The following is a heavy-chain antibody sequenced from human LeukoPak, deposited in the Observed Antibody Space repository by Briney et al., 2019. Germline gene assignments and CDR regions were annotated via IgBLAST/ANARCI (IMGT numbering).Heavy chain of an antibody. D-gene: IGHD1-26*01. CDR2: IYYSGST. Sequence: SETLSLTCTVSGGSISSYYWSWIRQPPGKGLEWIGYIYYSGSTNYNPSLKSRVTISVDTSKNQFSLKLTSVTAADTAVYYCARGVNSGYFDYCGQGTLVTVSS. CDR1: GGSISSYY. CDR3: ARGVNSGYFDY. V-gene: IGHV4-59*01. J-gene: IGHJ4*02.